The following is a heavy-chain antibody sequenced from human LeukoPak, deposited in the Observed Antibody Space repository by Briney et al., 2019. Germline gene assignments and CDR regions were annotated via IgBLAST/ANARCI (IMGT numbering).Heavy chain of an antibody. CDR2: ISYDGSNK. CDR3: ARDPGSVEFDY. CDR1: GFTFSSYA. D-gene: IGHD3-10*01. J-gene: IGHJ4*02. V-gene: IGHV3-30-3*01. Sequence: PGRSLRLSCAASGFTFSSYAMHWVRQAPGKGLEWVAVISYDGSNKYYADSVKGRFTISRDNSKNTLYLQMNSLRAEDTAVYYCARDPGSVEFDYWGQGTLVTVSS.